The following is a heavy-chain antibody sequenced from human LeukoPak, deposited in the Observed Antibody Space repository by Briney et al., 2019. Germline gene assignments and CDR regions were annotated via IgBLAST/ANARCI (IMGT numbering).Heavy chain of an antibody. J-gene: IGHJ3*02. V-gene: IGHV1-2*02. D-gene: IGHD2-8*01. Sequence: ASVKVSCKASGYTFTGYYMHWVRQAPGQGLEWMGWINPNSGGTNYAQKFQGRVTMTRDTSISTAYMELSRLRSDDTAVYYCAREEVVLMVYASEDAFDIWGQGTMVTVSS. CDR1: GYTFTGYY. CDR2: INPNSGGT. CDR3: AREEVVLMVYASEDAFDI.